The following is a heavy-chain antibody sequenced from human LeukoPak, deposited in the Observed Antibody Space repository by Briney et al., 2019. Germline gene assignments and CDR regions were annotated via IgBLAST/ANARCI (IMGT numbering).Heavy chain of an antibody. CDR3: ARSITMVRGAIRGGYYYGMYV. Sequence: SVKVCCKASGGTFSSYVISWVRQAPGQGLEWMGGIIPIFGTAHYAQKFQGRVTNTADESTSTAYMELSSLRSEDTAVYYCARSITMVRGAIRGGYYYGMYVWGKGTTVTVCS. CDR1: GGTFSSYV. D-gene: IGHD3-10*01. J-gene: IGHJ6*04. V-gene: IGHV1-69*13. CDR2: IIPIFGTA.